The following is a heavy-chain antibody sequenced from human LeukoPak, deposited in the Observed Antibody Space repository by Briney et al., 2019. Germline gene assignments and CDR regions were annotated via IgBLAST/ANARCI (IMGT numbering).Heavy chain of an antibody. CDR3: ASQVGPLFPYYYYGMDV. Sequence: GSLRLSCAASGFTFSSYAMQWVRQAPGKGLEWVAGISYDGSNKYYADSVKGRFTISRDNSKNTLYLQMNSLRAEDTAVYYCASQVGPLFPYYYYGMDVWGQGTTVTVSS. CDR2: ISYDGSNK. J-gene: IGHJ6*02. CDR1: GFTFSSYA. V-gene: IGHV3-30-3*01. D-gene: IGHD2-21*01.